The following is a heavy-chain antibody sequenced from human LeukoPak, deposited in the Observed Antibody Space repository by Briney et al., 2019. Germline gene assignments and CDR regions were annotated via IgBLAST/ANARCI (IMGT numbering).Heavy chain of an antibody. V-gene: IGHV3-23*01. CDR3: AKDGVAAYYYYYYGMDV. D-gene: IGHD6-6*01. J-gene: IGHJ6*02. CDR2: ISGSGGST. CDR1: GFTFSSYA. Sequence: GGSLRLSCAASGFTFSSYAMSWVRQAPGEGLEWVSAISGSGGSTYYADSVKGRFTISRDNSKNTLYLQMNSLRAEDTAVYYCAKDGVAAYYYYYYGMDVWGQGTTVTVSS.